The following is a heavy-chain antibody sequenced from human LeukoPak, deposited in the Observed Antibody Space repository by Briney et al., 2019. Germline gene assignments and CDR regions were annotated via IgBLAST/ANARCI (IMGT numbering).Heavy chain of an antibody. J-gene: IGHJ4*02. CDR1: GLTFNNYW. CDR2: ISQDGSEK. Sequence: PGGSLRLSCAASGLTFNNYWLTWVRQAPGKGLEWVAKISQDGSEKYYVDSVKGRFTISRDSGKNSLYLQMNSLRVEDTAVYYCARAVGSSGCDYWGQGTLVTVSP. V-gene: IGHV3-7*01. CDR3: ARAVGSSGCDY. D-gene: IGHD3-22*01.